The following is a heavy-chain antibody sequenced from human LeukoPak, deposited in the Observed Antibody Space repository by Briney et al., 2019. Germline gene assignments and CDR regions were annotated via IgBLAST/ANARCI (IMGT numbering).Heavy chain of an antibody. Sequence: SETLSLTCTVSGGSISNYYWTWIRQPPGKGPEWIGYITYTGSTDSNPSLKSRVTISADTSKDQFSLKLIAVTAADTAMYYCARERRDGYKDSAFDIWGQGTMVTVSS. V-gene: IGHV4-59*01. CDR2: ITYTGST. D-gene: IGHD5-24*01. J-gene: IGHJ3*02. CDR3: ARERRDGYKDSAFDI. CDR1: GGSISNYY.